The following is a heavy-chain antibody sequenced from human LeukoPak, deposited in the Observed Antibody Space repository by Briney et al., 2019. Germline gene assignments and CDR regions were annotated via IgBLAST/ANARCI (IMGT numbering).Heavy chain of an antibody. D-gene: IGHD6-13*01. V-gene: IGHV3-74*01. J-gene: IGHJ6*04. Sequence: GGSLRLSCAASGFTFDDYGMSWVRQAPGKGLVWVSRINSDGSSTSYADSVKGRFTISRDNAKDTLYLQMNSLRAEDTAVYYCARDWWGSSCVDVWGKGTTVIVSS. CDR1: GFTFDDYG. CDR3: ARDWWGSSCVDV. CDR2: INSDGSST.